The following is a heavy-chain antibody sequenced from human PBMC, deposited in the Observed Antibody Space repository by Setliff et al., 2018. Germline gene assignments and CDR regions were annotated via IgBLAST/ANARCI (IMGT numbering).Heavy chain of an antibody. V-gene: IGHV5-51*01. J-gene: IGHJ3*02. CDR1: GYSFTNTW. Sequence: RGESLKISCKGSGYSFTNTWIGWVRQMPGKGLEWMGIIYLGDSDVRYSPSFQGQVTISADKSINTAYLQWSSLKASDTAIYYCARLGGWLTSPETPGAFDIWGQGTMVTVSS. D-gene: IGHD3-16*01. CDR2: IYLGDSDV. CDR3: ARLGGWLTSPETPGAFDI.